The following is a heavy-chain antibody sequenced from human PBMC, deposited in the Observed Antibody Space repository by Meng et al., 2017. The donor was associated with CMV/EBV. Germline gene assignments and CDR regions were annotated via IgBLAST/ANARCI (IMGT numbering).Heavy chain of an antibody. CDR2: MNPNSGNT. Sequence: ASVKVSCKASGYTFTSYDINWVRQATGQGLEWVGWMNPNSGNTGYAQKFQGRVTITRNTSISTAYMELSSLRSEDTAVYYCARGPISPRYCSSTSCRYWFDPWGQGTLVTVSS. D-gene: IGHD2-2*01. V-gene: IGHV1-8*03. J-gene: IGHJ5*02. CDR3: ARGPISPRYCSSTSCRYWFDP. CDR1: GYTFTSYD.